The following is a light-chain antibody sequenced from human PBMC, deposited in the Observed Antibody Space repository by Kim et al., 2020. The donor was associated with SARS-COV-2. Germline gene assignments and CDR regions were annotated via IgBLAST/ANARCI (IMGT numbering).Light chain of an antibody. CDR2: DVN. CDR3: SSYTNSNTLM. CDR1: SNDVGGYNY. V-gene: IGLV2-14*03. Sequence: GQSMTNSCTGTSNDVGGYNYVSWYQQHPDKAPKLIIYDVNNRPSGVSNRFSGSEAGNTASLTISGLQAEDEADYYCSSYTNSNTLMFGGGTQLTVL. J-gene: IGLJ3*02.